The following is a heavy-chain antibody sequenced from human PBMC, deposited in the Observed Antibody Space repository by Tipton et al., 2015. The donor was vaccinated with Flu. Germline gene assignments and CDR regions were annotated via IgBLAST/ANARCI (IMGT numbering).Heavy chain of an antibody. V-gene: IGHV4-39*07. Sequence: TLSLTCTVSSGSIRSTNYFCAWIRQPPGKRLELIGSIYPSGTTYYSPSLKSRVTMSLDTSKNLFSLKLSSVTAADTAVYYCARDTSLVPGALVYWGQGTLVTVTS. CDR3: ARDTSLVPGALVY. CDR1: SGSIRSTNYF. D-gene: IGHD2-2*01. CDR2: IYPSGTT. J-gene: IGHJ4*02.